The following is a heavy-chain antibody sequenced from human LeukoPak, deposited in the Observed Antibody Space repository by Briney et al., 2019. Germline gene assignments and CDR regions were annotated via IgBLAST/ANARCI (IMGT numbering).Heavy chain of an antibody. CDR2: INPSGGST. CDR3: ATWYWFGEAPFTFDI. V-gene: IGHV1-46*01. J-gene: IGHJ3*02. Sequence: GASVKVSCKASGYTFTSYYMHWVRQAPGQGLEWMGIINPSGGSTSYAQEFQGRVTMTRDTSTSTVYMELSSLRSEDTAVYYCATWYWFGEAPFTFDIWGQGTMVTVSS. D-gene: IGHD3-10*01. CDR1: GYTFTSYY.